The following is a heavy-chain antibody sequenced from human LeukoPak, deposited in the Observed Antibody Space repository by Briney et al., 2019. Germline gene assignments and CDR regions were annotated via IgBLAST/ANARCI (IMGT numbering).Heavy chain of an antibody. J-gene: IGHJ6*03. CDR2: VYYSGST. CDR1: GGSISSYY. D-gene: IGHD5-18*01. CDR3: ARRSGYSYGYYYYYYMDV. V-gene: IGHV4-59*12. Sequence: SETLSLTCTVSGGSISSYYWSWIRQPPGKGPEWIGYVYYSGSTNYNPSLKSRVTISVDTSKNQFSLKLSSVTAADTAVYYCARRSGYSYGYYYYYYMDVWGKGTTVTISS.